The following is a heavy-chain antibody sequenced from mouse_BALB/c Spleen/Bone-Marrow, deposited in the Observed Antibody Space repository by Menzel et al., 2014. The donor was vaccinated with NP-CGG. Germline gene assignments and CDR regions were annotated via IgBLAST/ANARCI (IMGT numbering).Heavy chain of an antibody. CDR1: GFTFXSFG. Sequence: EVHLVESGAGLVQPGGSRKISCAATGFTFXSFGMHWVRQAPEKGLEWVAYICSGSSTTIYADKVKGRFTVTRDKSNNTLFLQMTSQRSKVTSLYFGTRGGDWDHFDYWGQGTTLTVSS. J-gene: IGHJ2*01. CDR2: ICSGSSTT. CDR3: TRGGDWDHFDY. D-gene: IGHD4-1*01. V-gene: IGHV5-17*02.